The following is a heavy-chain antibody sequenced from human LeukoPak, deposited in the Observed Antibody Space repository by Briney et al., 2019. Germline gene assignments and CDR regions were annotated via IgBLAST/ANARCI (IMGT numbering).Heavy chain of an antibody. D-gene: IGHD2-15*01. Sequence: VSVKVSCKASGYTITSYDINWVRQATGQGLEWMGWMNPNSGNTGYAQKFQGRVTMTRNTSISTAYMELSSLRSGDTAVYYCARAGGYCGRISCPYYFDYWGQGSLVAVSS. CDR3: ARAGGYCGRISCPYYFDY. V-gene: IGHV1-8*02. CDR1: GYTITSYD. J-gene: IGHJ4*02. CDR2: MNPNSGNT.